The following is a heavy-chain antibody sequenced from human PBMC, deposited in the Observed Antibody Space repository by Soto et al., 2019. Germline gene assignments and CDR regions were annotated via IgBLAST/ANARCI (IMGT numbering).Heavy chain of an antibody. J-gene: IGHJ6*02. CDR1: GFTSTRYS. CDR2: INPNNGDT. V-gene: IGHV1-46*01. CDR3: ATRGNADFDV. D-gene: IGHD2-2*01. Sequence: QVLLVQPGAEVMKPGASVKVSCEASGFTSTRYSVHWVRQAPGQGPEWMGRINPNNGDTIYGQEFQGRVTMTRDTSTTTVYMDLSSLRSEDTAVYYCATRGNADFDVGGQGTTVIVS.